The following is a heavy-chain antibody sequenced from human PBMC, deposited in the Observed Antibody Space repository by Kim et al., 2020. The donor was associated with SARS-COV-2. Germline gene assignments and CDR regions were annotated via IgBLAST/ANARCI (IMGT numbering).Heavy chain of an antibody. Sequence: SETLSLTCIVSGGSISSDYWSWILQPPGKGLEWIGYIYYSGSTNYNPSLKSRVTITVDTSKKQFSLKLSSVTAADTAVYYCAREGQQVGYYSYGMDVWDHGTTVTVSS. J-gene: IGHJ6*02. CDR3: AREGQQVGYYSYGMDV. CDR2: IYYSGST. CDR1: GGSISSDY. V-gene: IGHV4-59*13. D-gene: IGHD6-13*01.